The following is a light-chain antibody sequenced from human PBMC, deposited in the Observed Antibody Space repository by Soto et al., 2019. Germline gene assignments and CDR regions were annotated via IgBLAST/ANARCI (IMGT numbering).Light chain of an antibody. J-gene: IGLJ2*01. CDR3: QAWGTGIRV. V-gene: IGLV4-69*01. CDR2: LNSDGSH. Sequence: QAVVTQSPSASASLGASVKLTCTLSSRHSDYSIAWHQQQPGKGPRYLMNLNSDGSHGKGDGVPDRFSGSSSGAERYLTISSLQSEDEADYYCQAWGTGIRVFGGGTKLTVL. CDR1: SRHSDYS.